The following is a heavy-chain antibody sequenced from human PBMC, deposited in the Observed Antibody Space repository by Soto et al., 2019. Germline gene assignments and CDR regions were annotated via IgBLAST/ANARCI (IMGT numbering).Heavy chain of an antibody. CDR3: ARGARRRPPRDALEI. J-gene: IGHJ3*02. V-gene: IGHV4-34*01. CDR1: GGSFSGYY. Sequence: SETLSLTCAFYGGSFSGYYWSWIRQPPGKGLEWLGDINPRGGTNYNPYLKSRVIMSVDTPKKQFSLNVTSVTAADTAVYYCARGARRRPPRDALEIWGQGTMVTVSS. CDR2: INPRGGT.